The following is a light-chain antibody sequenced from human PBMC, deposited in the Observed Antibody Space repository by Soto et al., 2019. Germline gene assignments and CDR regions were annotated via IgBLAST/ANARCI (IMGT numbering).Light chain of an antibody. CDR3: QSFDSSLSGWL. CDR1: SGYSTYK. CDR2: VGTGGIVG. Sequence: QSVLTQPPSASASLGASVTLTCTLSSGYSTYKVDWYQQRPGKGPRFVMRVGTGGIVGSKGDGIPDRFSVLGSGLNRYLTIKNIQEEDEADYYCQSFDSSLSGWLFGGGTKLTVL. J-gene: IGLJ3*02. V-gene: IGLV9-49*01.